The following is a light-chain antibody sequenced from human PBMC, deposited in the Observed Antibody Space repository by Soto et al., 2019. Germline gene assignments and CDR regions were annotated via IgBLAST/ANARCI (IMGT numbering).Light chain of an antibody. Sequence: DIQMTQSPSSLSASIGDRVTISCRASQGISNDLAWYQQKPGKVPYLLIYAASTSHSGVPSRFRGSGSGTEFTLTISSLQPEDVATYYCQNYKSAPRTFGPGTKVDLK. CDR1: QGISND. J-gene: IGKJ1*01. CDR2: AAS. V-gene: IGKV1-27*01. CDR3: QNYKSAPRT.